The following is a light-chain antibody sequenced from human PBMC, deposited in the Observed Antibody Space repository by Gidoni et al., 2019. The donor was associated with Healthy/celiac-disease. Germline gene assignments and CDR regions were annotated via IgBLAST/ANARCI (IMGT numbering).Light chain of an antibody. CDR1: QSVSSSY. J-gene: IGKJ2*01. CDR2: GAS. V-gene: IGKV3-20*01. Sequence: VLTQSPGTLTLSPGERATLSCRASQSVSSSYLAWYQQKPGQAPRLLIYGASSRATGIPDRFSGSGSGTDFTLTISRLEPEDFAVYYCQQYGSSPYTFGQGTKLEIK. CDR3: QQYGSSPYT.